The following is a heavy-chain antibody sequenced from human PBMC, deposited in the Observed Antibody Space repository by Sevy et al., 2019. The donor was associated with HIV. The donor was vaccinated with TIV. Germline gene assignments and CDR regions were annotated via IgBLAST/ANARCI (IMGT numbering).Heavy chain of an antibody. Sequence: GGSLRLSCAASGFTFDDYTMHWVRQAPGKGLEWVSLISWDGGSTYYADSVKGRFTISRDNSKNSLYLQMNSLRTEDTALYYCAKDGSSGDYYFDYWGQGTLVTVSS. CDR3: AKDGSSGDYYFDY. CDR2: ISWDGGST. D-gene: IGHD3-22*01. V-gene: IGHV3-43*01. J-gene: IGHJ4*02. CDR1: GFTFDDYT.